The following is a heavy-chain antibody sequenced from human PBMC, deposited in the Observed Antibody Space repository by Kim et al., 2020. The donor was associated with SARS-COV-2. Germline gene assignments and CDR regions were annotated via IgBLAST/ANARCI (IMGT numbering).Heavy chain of an antibody. CDR3: AKDRSAWSGYYGDS. D-gene: IGHD3-3*01. CDR1: GFTFTNYA. Sequence: GGSLRLSCAASGFTFTNYAMRWVRQAPGKGLEWVSVISSSGIDTYYADSVKGRFTISRDNSKNTVFLHMSSLRAEDTATYYCAKDRSAWSGYYGDSWG. CDR2: ISSSGIDT. J-gene: IGHJ5*01. V-gene: IGHV3-23*01.